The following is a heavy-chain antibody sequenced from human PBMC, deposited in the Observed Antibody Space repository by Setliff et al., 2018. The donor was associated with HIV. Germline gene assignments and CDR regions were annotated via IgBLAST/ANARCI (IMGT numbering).Heavy chain of an antibody. V-gene: IGHV3-23*01. CDR2: ISGSGRST. CDR3: ARVKSGYSGYDAFNY. J-gene: IGHJ4*02. CDR1: GFTFSNYA. Sequence: GGSLRLSCAASGFTFSNYAMSWVRQAPGKGLEWVSSISGSGRSTYYADSVKGRFSLSRDNSKNTLYLQMNSLRAEDTAVYYCARVKSGYSGYDAFNYWGQGTLVTVSS. D-gene: IGHD5-12*01.